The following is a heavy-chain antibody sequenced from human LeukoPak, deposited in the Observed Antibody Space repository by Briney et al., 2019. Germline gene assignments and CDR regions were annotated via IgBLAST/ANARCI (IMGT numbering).Heavy chain of an antibody. CDR3: AREHSSSVLDY. CDR2: INPNSCGT. Sequence: ASVKVSCKASGYTFTGYYMHWVRQAPGQGLEGVGWINPNSCGTNYAQKFQGRVTMTRDTSISTAYMELSRLRSDDTAVYYCAREHSSSVLDYWGQGTLVTVSS. V-gene: IGHV1-2*02. J-gene: IGHJ4*02. CDR1: GYTFTGYY. D-gene: IGHD6-6*01.